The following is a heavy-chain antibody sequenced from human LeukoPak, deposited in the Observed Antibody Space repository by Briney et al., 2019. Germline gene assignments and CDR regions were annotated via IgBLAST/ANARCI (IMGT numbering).Heavy chain of an antibody. CDR3: ARHRRYGDAFDI. Sequence: SETLSLTCAVYGGSFSGYYWSWIRQPPGKGLEWIGEINHSGSTNYNPSLKSRVTISVDTSKNQFSLKLSSVTAADTAVYYCARHRRYGDAFDIWGQGTMVTVSS. CDR2: INHSGST. D-gene: IGHD1-1*01. J-gene: IGHJ3*02. CDR1: GGSFSGYY. V-gene: IGHV4-34*01.